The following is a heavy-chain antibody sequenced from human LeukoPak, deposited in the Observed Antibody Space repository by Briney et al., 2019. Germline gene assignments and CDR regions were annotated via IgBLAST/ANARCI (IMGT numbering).Heavy chain of an antibody. J-gene: IGHJ4*01. CDR2: IYYSGST. CDR1: GGSISSGGYY. CDR3: AREPAYCSSTSCYPYYFDY. D-gene: IGHD2-2*01. Sequence: SQTLSLTCTVSGGSISSGGYYWSWIRQHPGKGLEWIGYIYYSGSTYYNPSLKSRVTISVDTSKNQFSLKLSSVTAADTAVYYCAREPAYCSSTSCYPYYFDYWGHGTLVTVSS. V-gene: IGHV4-31*03.